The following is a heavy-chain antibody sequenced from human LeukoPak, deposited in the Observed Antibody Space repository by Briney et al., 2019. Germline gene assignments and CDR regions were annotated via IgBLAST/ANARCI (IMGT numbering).Heavy chain of an antibody. CDR3: ARGDPIITPYYFDY. D-gene: IGHD3-10*01. V-gene: IGHV1-8*03. Sequence: ASVKVSCKVSGYTLTELSMHWVRQAPGQGLEWMGWMNPNSGNTGYAQKFQGRVTITRNTSISTAYMELSSLRSEDTAVYYCARGDPIITPYYFDYWGQGTLVTVSS. CDR2: MNPNSGNT. J-gene: IGHJ4*02. CDR1: GYTLTELS.